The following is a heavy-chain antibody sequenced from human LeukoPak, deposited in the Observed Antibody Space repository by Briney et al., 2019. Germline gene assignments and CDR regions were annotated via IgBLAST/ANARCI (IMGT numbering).Heavy chain of an antibody. D-gene: IGHD3-9*01. Sequence: PGGSLRLSCAASGFTFRNYVIHWVRQAPGKGLEWVAVTSSDLNVKLYADSVKGRFTISRDNSRSTLYLQMNSLRAEDTAVYYCARVSHDILTGYPYYFDYWGQGTLVTVSS. CDR2: TSSDLNVK. V-gene: IGHV3-30-3*01. J-gene: IGHJ4*02. CDR1: GFTFRNYV. CDR3: ARVSHDILTGYPYYFDY.